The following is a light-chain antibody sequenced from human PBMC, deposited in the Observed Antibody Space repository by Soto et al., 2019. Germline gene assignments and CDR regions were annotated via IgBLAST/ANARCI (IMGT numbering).Light chain of an antibody. CDR3: QQFSSSPLT. J-gene: IGKJ4*01. CDR2: DAS. V-gene: IGKV3-20*01. Sequence: EFVLTQSPGTLSLSPGERATLSCRASQTVRNNYLAWYQQKPGQAPRLLIYDASSRATGIPARFSGGGSGTDFTLTISRLEPEDFAVYYCQQFSSSPLTFGGGTKVEIK. CDR1: QTVRNNY.